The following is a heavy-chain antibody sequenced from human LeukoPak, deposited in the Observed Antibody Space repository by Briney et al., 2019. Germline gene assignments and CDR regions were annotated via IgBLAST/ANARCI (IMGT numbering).Heavy chain of an antibody. CDR2: IYYSGST. CDR1: VGSISSYY. V-gene: IGHV4-59*01. D-gene: IGHD6-13*01. CDR3: ARGGSSSWFFDY. J-gene: IGHJ4*02. Sequence: SETLSLTCTVSVGSISSYYWSWIRRPPGKGLEWIGYIYYSGSTNYNPSLKSRVTISVDTSKNQFSLKLSSVTAADTAVYYCARGGSSSWFFDYWGQGTLVTVSS.